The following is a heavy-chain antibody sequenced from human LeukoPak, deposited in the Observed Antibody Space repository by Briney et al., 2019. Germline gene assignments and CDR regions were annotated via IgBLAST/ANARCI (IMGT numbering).Heavy chain of an antibody. CDR2: IIPIFGTA. Sequence: SVKVSCKASGGTFSSYAISWVRQAPGQGLEWMGGIIPIFGTANYAQKFQGRVTITTDESTSTAYMELSSLRSEDTAVYYCQYYDFWSGYSSIDYWGQGTLVTVSS. J-gene: IGHJ4*02. CDR3: QYYDFWSGYSSIDY. D-gene: IGHD3-3*01. V-gene: IGHV1-69*05. CDR1: GGTFSSYA.